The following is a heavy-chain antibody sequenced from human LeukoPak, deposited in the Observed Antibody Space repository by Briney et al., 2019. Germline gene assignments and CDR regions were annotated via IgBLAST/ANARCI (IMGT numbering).Heavy chain of an antibody. D-gene: IGHD3-3*01. V-gene: IGHV3-49*04. CDR1: GFTFGDYA. CDR3: TRTDLYYDFWSGYHGVDY. Sequence: GGSLRLSCTASGFTFGDYAMSWVRQAPGKGLEWVGFIRSKAYGRTTEYAASVKGRFTISRDDSKSIAYLQMNSLKTEDTAVYYCTRTDLYYDFWSGYHGVDYWGQGTLVTVSS. J-gene: IGHJ4*02. CDR2: IRSKAYGRTT.